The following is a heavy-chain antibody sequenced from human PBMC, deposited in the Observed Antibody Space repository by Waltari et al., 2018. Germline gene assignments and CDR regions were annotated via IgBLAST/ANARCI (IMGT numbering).Heavy chain of an antibody. CDR2: ISYDGSNK. J-gene: IGHJ4*02. CDR1: GFTFSSYG. D-gene: IGHD6-19*01. Sequence: QVQLVESGGGVVQPGRSLRLSCAASGFTFSSYGMHWVRQAPGKGLEWVAVISYDGSNKYYADSVKGRFTISRDNSKNTLYLQMNSLRAEDTAVYYCAKDQYSSGFDYWGQGTLVTVSS. V-gene: IGHV3-30*18. CDR3: AKDQYSSGFDY.